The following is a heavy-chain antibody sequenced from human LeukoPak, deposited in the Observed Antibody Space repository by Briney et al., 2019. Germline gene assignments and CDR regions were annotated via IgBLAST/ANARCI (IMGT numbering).Heavy chain of an antibody. CDR3: ARGSYMYGCDP. V-gene: IGHV1-2*02. CDR1: GYTFTDYY. D-gene: IGHD2-8*01. J-gene: IGHJ5*02. CDR2: INPNSGGT. Sequence: ASVKVSCKASGYTFTDYYIHWVRQAPGQGLERMGWINPNSGGTNYAQKFQGRVTMTRDTSISTAYMELSRLRSDDTAVYYCARGSYMYGCDPWGQGTLVTVSS.